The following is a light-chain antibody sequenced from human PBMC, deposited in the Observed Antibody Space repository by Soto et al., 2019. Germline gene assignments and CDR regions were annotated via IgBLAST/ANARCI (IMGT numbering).Light chain of an antibody. J-gene: IGLJ3*02. Sequence: QSVLTQPHSVSGAPGQRVTLSCTGSSSNIGAGYDVHWYQQLPGTAPKLLIYGNSNRPSGVPDRFSGSKSGTSASLAITGLQYEDEADYYCQSYDSSLSGWVFGGGTKLAVL. CDR3: QSYDSSLSGWV. CDR2: GNS. CDR1: SSNIGAGYD. V-gene: IGLV1-40*01.